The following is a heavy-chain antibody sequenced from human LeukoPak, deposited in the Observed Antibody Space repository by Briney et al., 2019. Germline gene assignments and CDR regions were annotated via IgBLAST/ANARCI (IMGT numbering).Heavy chain of an antibody. CDR2: IYYSGST. J-gene: IGHJ4*02. Sequence: SQTLSLTCTVSGGSISSGGYYWSWIRQHPGKGLEWIGYIYYSGSTYYNPSLKSRVTISVDTSKNQFSLKLSSVTAADTAVYYCARDRHDILTGYYRYFDYWGQGTLVTVSS. D-gene: IGHD3-9*01. V-gene: IGHV4-31*03. CDR1: GGSISSGGYY. CDR3: ARDRHDILTGYYRYFDY.